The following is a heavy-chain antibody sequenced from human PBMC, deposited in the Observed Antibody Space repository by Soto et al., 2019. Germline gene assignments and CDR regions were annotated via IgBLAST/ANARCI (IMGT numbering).Heavy chain of an antibody. D-gene: IGHD4-17*01. CDR2: ISYDGSNK. CDR3: ARDLDPLMTTVTLYYYGMDV. Sequence: GGSLRLSCAASGFTFSSYAMHWVRQAPGKGLEWAAVISYDGSNKYYADSVKGRFTISRDNSKNTLYLQMNSLRAEDTAVYYCARDLDPLMTTVTLYYYGMDVWGQGTTVTVSS. V-gene: IGHV3-30-3*01. J-gene: IGHJ6*02. CDR1: GFTFSSYA.